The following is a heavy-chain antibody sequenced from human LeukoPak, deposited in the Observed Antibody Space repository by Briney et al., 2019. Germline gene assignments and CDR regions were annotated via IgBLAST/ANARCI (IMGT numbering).Heavy chain of an antibody. CDR3: AKRYPYDSSTYAFDY. CDR1: GFTFSAYA. Sequence: GGSLRLSCAASGFTFSAYAVTWVRQAPGKGLDWVSAISGSAARTYYADSVRGRFTISRDNSKNTVYLQMNSLRAEDTAVYYCAKRYPYDSSTYAFDYWGQGALVTVSS. CDR2: ISGSAART. D-gene: IGHD3-22*01. J-gene: IGHJ4*02. V-gene: IGHV3-23*01.